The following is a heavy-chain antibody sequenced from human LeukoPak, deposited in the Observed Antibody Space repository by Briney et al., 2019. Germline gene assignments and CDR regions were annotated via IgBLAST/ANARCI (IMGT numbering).Heavy chain of an antibody. J-gene: IGHJ4*02. Sequence: SETLSLTCAVYGGSFSGYYWSWIRQPPGKGLEWIGEINHSGSTNYNPSLKSRVTISVDTSKNQFSLKLSSVTATDTAVYYCAREVSGYQLTMYYFDYWGQGTLVTVSS. CDR1: GGSFSGYY. V-gene: IGHV4-34*01. CDR3: AREVSGYQLTMYYFDY. D-gene: IGHD2-2*01. CDR2: INHSGST.